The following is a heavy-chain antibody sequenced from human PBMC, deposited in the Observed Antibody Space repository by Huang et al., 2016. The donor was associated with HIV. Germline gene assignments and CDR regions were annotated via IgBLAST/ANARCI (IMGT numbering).Heavy chain of an antibody. CDR2: INPSGGST. CDR1: GYTFTRYY. Sequence: QVQLVQSGAEVKKAGASVKVSCKASGYTFTRYYMHWGRQAPGQGLEWMAIINPSGGSTRYAQEFQGRVTMTRDTSTSTVYMELSSLRSEDTAVYYCARGPGGAAAGYYFDYWGQGTLVTVSS. CDR3: ARGPGGAAAGYYFDY. J-gene: IGHJ4*02. D-gene: IGHD6-13*01. V-gene: IGHV1-46*03.